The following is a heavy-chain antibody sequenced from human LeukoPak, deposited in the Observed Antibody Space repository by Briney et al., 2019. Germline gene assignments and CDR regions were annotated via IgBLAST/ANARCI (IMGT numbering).Heavy chain of an antibody. V-gene: IGHV4-34*01. CDR2: VNHSGGS. CDR1: GGSFSGYY. D-gene: IGHD2-15*01. J-gene: IGHJ4*02. Sequence: PSETLSLTCAVYGGSFSGYYWSWIRQPPGKGLEWIGEVNHSGGSNYNPSLESRVTISADTSKNQSSLRLSPVTAADTAAYYCARGGACSSSSCSVLGFDSWGQGTLVTVSS. CDR3: ARGGACSSSSCSVLGFDS.